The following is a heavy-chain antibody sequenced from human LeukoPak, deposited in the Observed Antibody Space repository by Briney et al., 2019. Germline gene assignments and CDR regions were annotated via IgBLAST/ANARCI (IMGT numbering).Heavy chain of an antibody. J-gene: IGHJ4*02. CDR2: IYYSGST. V-gene: IGHV4-39*07. CDR1: GGSISSSSYY. CDR3: ARDPTRDSGWYEFDY. Sequence: PSETLSLTCTVSGGSISSSSYYWGWIRQPPGKGLEWIGSIYYSGSTYYNPSLKSRVTISVDTSKNQFSLKLSSVTAADTAVYYCARDPTRDSGWYEFDYWGQGTLVTVSS. D-gene: IGHD6-19*01.